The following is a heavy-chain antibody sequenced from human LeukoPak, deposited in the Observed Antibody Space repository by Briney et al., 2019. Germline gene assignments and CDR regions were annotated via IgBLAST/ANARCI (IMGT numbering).Heavy chain of an antibody. CDR3: ASWARRSYYDSSGYRYFQH. D-gene: IGHD3-22*01. Sequence: PGGSLRLSCAASGFTFSSYWMSWVRQAPGKGLEWVANIRQDGSEKYYVDSVKGRFTISRDNAKNSLYLQMNSLRAEDTAVYYCASWARRSYYDSSGYRYFQHWGQGTLVTVSS. CDR2: IRQDGSEK. V-gene: IGHV3-7*01. J-gene: IGHJ1*01. CDR1: GFTFSSYW.